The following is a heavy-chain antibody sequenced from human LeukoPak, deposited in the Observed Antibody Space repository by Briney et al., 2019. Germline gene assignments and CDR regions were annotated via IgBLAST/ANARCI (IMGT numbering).Heavy chain of an antibody. V-gene: IGHV4-34*01. Sequence: SETLSLTCAVYGGSFSGYYWSWIRQPPGKGLEWIGEINHSGSTNYNPSLKSRVTISVDTSKNQFSLKLSSVTAADTAVYYCARLSNWNDVGWGQGTLVTVSS. CDR2: INHSGST. D-gene: IGHD1-1*01. J-gene: IGHJ4*02. CDR1: GGSFSGYY. CDR3: ARLSNWNDVG.